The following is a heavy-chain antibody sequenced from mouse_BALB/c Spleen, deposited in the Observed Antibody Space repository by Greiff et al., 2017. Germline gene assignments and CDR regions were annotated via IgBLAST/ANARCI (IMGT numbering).Heavy chain of an antibody. CDR2: IWAGGST. J-gene: IGHJ4*01. CDR3: ARSTVVVYYYAMDY. CDR1: GFSLTSYG. D-gene: IGHD1-1*01. Sequence: VKLVESGPGLVAPSQSLSITCTVSGFSLTSYGVHWVRQPPGKGLEWLGVIWAGGSTNYNSALMSRLSISKDNSKSQVFLKMNSLQTDDTAMYYCARSTVVVYYYAMDYWGQGTSVTVSS. V-gene: IGHV2-9*02.